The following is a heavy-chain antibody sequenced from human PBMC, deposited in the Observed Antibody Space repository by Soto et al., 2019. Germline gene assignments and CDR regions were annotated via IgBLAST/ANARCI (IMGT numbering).Heavy chain of an antibody. D-gene: IGHD5-12*01. Sequence: ASVKVSCKASGYTFTSYALHWVRQAPGQRLEWMGWINAGNGNTKYPQKFQGRVTITRDTSASTAYMELSSLRSEDTAVYYCARIHVDIVATNAFDIWGQGTMVTVSS. J-gene: IGHJ3*02. CDR1: GYTFTSYA. V-gene: IGHV1-3*01. CDR3: ARIHVDIVATNAFDI. CDR2: INAGNGNT.